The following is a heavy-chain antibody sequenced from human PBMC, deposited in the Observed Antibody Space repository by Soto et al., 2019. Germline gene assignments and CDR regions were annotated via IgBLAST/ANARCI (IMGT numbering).Heavy chain of an antibody. D-gene: IGHD3-22*01. CDR1: GFTVSSNY. CDR2: IYSGGST. CDR3: ARVFPYYYDSSGESDAFEI. Sequence: GGSLRLSCAASGFTVSSNYMSWVRQAPGKGLEWVSVIYSGGSTYYADSVKGRFTISRDNSKNTLYLQMNSLRAEDTAVYYCARVFPYYYDSSGESDAFEIWGQGTMVTVSS. J-gene: IGHJ3*02. V-gene: IGHV3-53*01.